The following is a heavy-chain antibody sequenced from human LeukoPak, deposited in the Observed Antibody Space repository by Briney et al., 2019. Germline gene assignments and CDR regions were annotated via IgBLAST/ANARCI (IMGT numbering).Heavy chain of an antibody. J-gene: IGHJ6*02. CDR1: GGSISSSSYY. CDR2: IYYSGST. V-gene: IGHV4-39*01. D-gene: IGHD3-3*01. Sequence: SETLSLTCTVSGGSISSSSYYWGWIRQPPGKGLEWIGSIYYSGSTYYNPSLKSRVTISLDTSKNQFSLKLSSVTAADTAVYYCARLGGLRFLEWPQDGMDVWGQGTTVTVSS. CDR3: ARLGGLRFLEWPQDGMDV.